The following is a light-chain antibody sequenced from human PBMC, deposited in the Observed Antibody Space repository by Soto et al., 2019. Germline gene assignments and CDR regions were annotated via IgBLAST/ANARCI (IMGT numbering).Light chain of an antibody. CDR2: DVN. CDR1: RRDIGAYNF. V-gene: IGLV2-14*03. Sequence: QSALTKPASVSGSPGQSITISCTGTRRDIGAYNFVSWYQQHPGEVPKLILYDVNVRPSGVSNRFSGSKSGNTASLTISGLQAEDEADYYCTSWTTSTTMIFGGGTKVTVL. J-gene: IGLJ2*01. CDR3: TSWTTSTTMI.